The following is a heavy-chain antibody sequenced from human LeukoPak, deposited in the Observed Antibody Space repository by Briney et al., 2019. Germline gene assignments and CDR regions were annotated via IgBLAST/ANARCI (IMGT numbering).Heavy chain of an antibody. J-gene: IGHJ4*02. Sequence: SETLSLTCAVYGGSFSGYYWSWIRQPPGKGLEWIGSIYYSGSTYYNPSLKSRVTISVDTSKNQFSLKLSSVTAADTAVYYCARHCPSGWYIDYFDYWGQGTLVTVSS. V-gene: IGHV4-34*01. D-gene: IGHD6-19*01. CDR2: IYYSGST. CDR1: GGSFSGYY. CDR3: ARHCPSGWYIDYFDY.